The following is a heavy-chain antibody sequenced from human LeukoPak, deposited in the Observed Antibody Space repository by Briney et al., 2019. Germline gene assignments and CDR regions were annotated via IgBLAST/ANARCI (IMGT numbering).Heavy chain of an antibody. V-gene: IGHV3-9*01. CDR1: GFTFDDYA. CDR2: ISWNSGRI. Sequence: PGGSLRLSCAASGFTFDDYAMHWVRQAPGKGLEWVSGISWNSGRIGYAASVKGRFTISRDNDKNSLYLQMNSLRAEDTALYYCAKDIGMGYCSGGSCYYGGVDYWGQGTLVTVSS. J-gene: IGHJ4*02. D-gene: IGHD2-15*01. CDR3: AKDIGMGYCSGGSCYYGGVDY.